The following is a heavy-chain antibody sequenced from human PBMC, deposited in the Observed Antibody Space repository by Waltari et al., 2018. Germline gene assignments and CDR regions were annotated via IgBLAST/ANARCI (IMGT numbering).Heavy chain of an antibody. Sequence: QVQLQQWGAGLLKPSATLSLTCAVYGGSFSGYYLSWIRQPPGKGLEWIGEINHSGSTNYNPSLKSRVTISVDTSKNQFSLKLSSVTAADTAVYYCARDSSSLDAFDIWGQGTMVTVSS. CDR1: GGSFSGYY. J-gene: IGHJ3*02. D-gene: IGHD6-6*01. CDR2: INHSGST. V-gene: IGHV4-34*01. CDR3: ARDSSSLDAFDI.